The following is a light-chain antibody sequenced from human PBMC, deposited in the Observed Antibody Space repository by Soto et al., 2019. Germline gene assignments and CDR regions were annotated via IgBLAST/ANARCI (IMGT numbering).Light chain of an antibody. V-gene: IGLV1-51*01. CDR2: DNY. Sequence: QSVLTQPPSVSAAPGQKVTISCSGSSSNIGNNYVSWYQQLPGTAPKLLTYDNYKRPSGIPDRFSDSRSGTSATLDITGLQTGDEADYYCGTWDDSLRAGVFGGGTKLTVL. CDR1: SSNIGNNY. CDR3: GTWDDSLRAGV. J-gene: IGLJ3*02.